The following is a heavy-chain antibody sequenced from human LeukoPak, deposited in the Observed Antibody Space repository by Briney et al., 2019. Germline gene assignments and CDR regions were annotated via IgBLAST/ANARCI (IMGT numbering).Heavy chain of an antibody. D-gene: IGHD6-13*01. V-gene: IGHV4-59*01. CDR2: IYYSGST. J-gene: IGHJ3*02. CDR3: ARMDSSSWYQSAFDI. CDR1: GGSISSYY. Sequence: PSETLSLTCTGSGGSISSYYWSWIRQPPGKGLEWIGYIYYSGSTNYNPSLKSRVTISVDTSKNQFSLKLSSVTAADTAVYYCARMDSSSWYQSAFDIWGQGTMVTVSS.